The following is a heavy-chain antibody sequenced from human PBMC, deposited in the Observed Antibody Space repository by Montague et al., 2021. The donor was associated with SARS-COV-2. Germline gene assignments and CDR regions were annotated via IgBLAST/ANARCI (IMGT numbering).Heavy chain of an antibody. V-gene: IGHV4-39*01. D-gene: IGHD3-10*01. J-gene: IGHJ4*02. Sequence: YYNPSLNSRVTISVDTSKNQFSLKLSSVTAADTAVYYCARREDYYGSGSYPNWGQGTLVTVSS. CDR3: ARREDYYGSGSYPN.